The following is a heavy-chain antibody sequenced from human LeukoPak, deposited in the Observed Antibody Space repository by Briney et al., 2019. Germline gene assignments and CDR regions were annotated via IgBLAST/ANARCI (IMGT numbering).Heavy chain of an antibody. J-gene: IGHJ4*02. Sequence: GGSLRLSCAASGFTFNSYSMNWVRQAPGKGLEWVSSISSSSSFIYYSDSVKGRFTISRDNSKNTLYLQMNSLRAEDTAVYYCASVGATTPGDYWGQGTLVTVSS. CDR2: ISSSSSFI. CDR3: ASVGATTPGDY. CDR1: GFTFNSYS. D-gene: IGHD1-26*01. V-gene: IGHV3-21*04.